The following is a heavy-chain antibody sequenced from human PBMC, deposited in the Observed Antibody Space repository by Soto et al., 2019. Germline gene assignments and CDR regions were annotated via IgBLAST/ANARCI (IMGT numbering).Heavy chain of an antibody. D-gene: IGHD6-19*01. CDR1: GYTFTSDH. CDR3: ARGEVHSSGWNFDY. Sequence: QVQLVQSGPEVKKPGASVKVSCKASGYTFTSDHMRWVRQAPGQGLEWMGRINPSSGGVNYAQKFQGRVTMTRDTSASVAYMDLGSLRSDDTAVYYCARGEVHSSGWNFDYWGQGTLVTVSS. CDR2: INPSSGGV. J-gene: IGHJ4*02. V-gene: IGHV1-46*03.